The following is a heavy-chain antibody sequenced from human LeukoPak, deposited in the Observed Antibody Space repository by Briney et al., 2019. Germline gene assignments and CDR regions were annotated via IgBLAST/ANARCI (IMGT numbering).Heavy chain of an antibody. Sequence: PSETLSLTCAVYGGSFSGYYWSWIRQPPGKGLEWIGEINHSGSTNYNPSLRSRVTMSVGTSKNQFSLKLTSMTAADTAVYYCARLLLPATMGAFDIWGQGTMVTVSS. J-gene: IGHJ3*02. CDR3: ARLLLPATMGAFDI. CDR2: INHSGST. CDR1: GGSFSGYY. V-gene: IGHV4-34*01. D-gene: IGHD2-2*01.